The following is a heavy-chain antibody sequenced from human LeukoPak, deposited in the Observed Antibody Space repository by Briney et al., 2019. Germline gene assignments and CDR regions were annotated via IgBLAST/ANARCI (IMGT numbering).Heavy chain of an antibody. D-gene: IGHD2-15*01. CDR1: GYTFTSYY. V-gene: IGHV1-46*01. Sequence: ASVKVSCKASGYTFTSYYMHWVRQAPGQGLEWMGIINPSGGSTSYAQKFQGRVTMTRDTSTSTVYMELSSLRSEDTAVYYCAREGGYCSGGSCPYGMDVWGQGTTVTVSS. J-gene: IGHJ6*02. CDR3: AREGGYCSGGSCPYGMDV. CDR2: INPSGGST.